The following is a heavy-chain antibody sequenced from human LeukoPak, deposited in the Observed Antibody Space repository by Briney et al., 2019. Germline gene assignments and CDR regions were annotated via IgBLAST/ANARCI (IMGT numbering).Heavy chain of an antibody. J-gene: IGHJ4*02. CDR3: ARGRGNGVVVTNFDY. D-gene: IGHD2-15*01. V-gene: IGHV4-31*03. CDR1: GGSISSGGSY. CDR2: IYYTGST. Sequence: SQTLSLTCTISGGSISSGGSYWSWIRQLPGKGLEWLGHIYYTGSTHYNPSLKSRVTISVDTSKNQFSLKLSSVTAADTAVYSCARGRGNGVVVTNFDYWGQGTLVTVSS.